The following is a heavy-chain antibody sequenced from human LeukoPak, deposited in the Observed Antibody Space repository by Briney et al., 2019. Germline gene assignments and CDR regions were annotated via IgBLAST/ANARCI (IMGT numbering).Heavy chain of an antibody. CDR2: ISGSGGST. D-gene: IGHD3-10*02. CDR1: GFTFSAYG. Sequence: PGGSLRLSCAASGFTFSAYGMSWVRQAPGKGLEWVSGISGSGGSTFYADSVKGRFTISRDNSKNTLFLQMNSLRAEDTAVYYCAKDSPIGVTMFCAGLDYWGQGTLVTASS. V-gene: IGHV3-23*01. CDR3: AKDSPIGVTMFCAGLDY. J-gene: IGHJ4*02.